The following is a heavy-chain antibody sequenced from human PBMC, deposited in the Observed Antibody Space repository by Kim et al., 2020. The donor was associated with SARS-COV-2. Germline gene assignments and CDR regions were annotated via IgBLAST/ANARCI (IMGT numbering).Heavy chain of an antibody. Sequence: DSVKGRFTISRDNSKNPLYLQMNSLRAEDTAVYYCARGQSSGYYYAFDIWGQGTMVTVSS. CDR3: ARGQSSGYYYAFDI. J-gene: IGHJ3*02. D-gene: IGHD3-22*01. V-gene: IGHV3-30*01.